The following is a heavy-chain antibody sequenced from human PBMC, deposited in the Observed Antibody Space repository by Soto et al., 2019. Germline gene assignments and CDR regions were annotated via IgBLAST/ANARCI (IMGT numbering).Heavy chain of an antibody. CDR2: INPDGGGT. Sequence: QVQLVQSGAEVKKPGASVKVSCKASGYTFTSYYMHWVRLAPGQGLEWMGIINPDGGGTSYAQQFQGRVIMTRDTSTSTVYMEMSSLRSENTAVYCCAVGGNYLGMDVWGQGTKVTVSS. CDR1: GYTFTSYY. CDR3: AVGGNYLGMDV. V-gene: IGHV1-46*01. J-gene: IGHJ6*02.